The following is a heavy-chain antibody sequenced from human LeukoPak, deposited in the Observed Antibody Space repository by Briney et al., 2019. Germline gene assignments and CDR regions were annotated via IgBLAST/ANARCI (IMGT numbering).Heavy chain of an antibody. V-gene: IGHV3-23*01. D-gene: IGHD3-9*01. CDR3: AKDPLLRYFDWLSPNYYFDY. Sequence: GGSLRLSCAASGFTFSSYGMSWVRQAPGKGLEWVSAISGSGGSTYYADSVKGRFTISRDNSKNTLYLQMNSLRAEDTAVYYCAKDPLLRYFDWLSPNYYFDYWGQGTLVTVSS. J-gene: IGHJ4*02. CDR1: GFTFSSYG. CDR2: ISGSGGST.